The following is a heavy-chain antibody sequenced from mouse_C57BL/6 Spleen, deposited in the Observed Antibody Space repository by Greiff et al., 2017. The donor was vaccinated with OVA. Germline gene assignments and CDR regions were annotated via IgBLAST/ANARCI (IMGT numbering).Heavy chain of an antibody. CDR3: ARHDSSGYVGACDY. V-gene: IGHV5-9*01. CDR1: GFTFSSYT. J-gene: IGHJ2*01. CDR2: ISGGGGNT. Sequence: DVKLVESGGGLVKPGGSLKLSCAASGFTFSSYTMSWVRQTPEKRLEWVATISGGGGNTYYPDSVKGRFTISRDNAKNTLYLQMSSLRSEDTALYYCARHDSSGYVGACDYWGQGTTLTVSS. D-gene: IGHD3-2*02.